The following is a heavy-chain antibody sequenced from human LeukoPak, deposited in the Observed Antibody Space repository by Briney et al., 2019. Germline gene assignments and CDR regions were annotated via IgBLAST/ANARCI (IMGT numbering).Heavy chain of an antibody. CDR1: GFAFSSYA. D-gene: IGHD6-13*01. Sequence: PGGSLRLSCAASGFAFSSYAMSWVRQAPGEGLEWVSGITATADSTYYADSVRGRFTISRDTSTSALYLHMNSLRTEDTAVYFCARDLDTNSRFSWLDPWGQGTLVTVSS. J-gene: IGHJ5*02. V-gene: IGHV3-23*01. CDR3: ARDLDTNSRFSWLDP. CDR2: ITATADST.